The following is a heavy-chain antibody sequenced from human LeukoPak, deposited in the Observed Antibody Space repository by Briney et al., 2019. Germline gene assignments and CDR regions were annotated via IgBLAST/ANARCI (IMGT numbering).Heavy chain of an antibody. V-gene: IGHV3-9*01. Sequence: QSGRSLRLSCAASGFTFDDYAMHWVRQAPGKGLEWVSGISWNSGSIGYADSVKGRFTISRDNTKNSLYLQMNSLRAEDTALYYCAKGFRRAVTLYYYYYGMDAWGQGTTVTVSS. CDR2: ISWNSGSI. CDR1: GFTFDDYA. D-gene: IGHD4-23*01. CDR3: AKGFRRAVTLYYYYYGMDA. J-gene: IGHJ6*02.